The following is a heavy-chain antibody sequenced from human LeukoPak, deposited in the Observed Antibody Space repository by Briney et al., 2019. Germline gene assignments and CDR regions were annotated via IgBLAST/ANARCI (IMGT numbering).Heavy chain of an antibody. CDR2: ISYDGSNK. CDR3: ARDYYGMDV. Sequence: PGRSLRLSCAASGFTFSSYAMHWVRQAPGKGLEWVAFISYDGSNKYYADSVKGRFTISRDNSKNTLYLQMNSLRAEDTAVYYCARDYYGMDVWGKGTTVTVSS. J-gene: IGHJ6*04. V-gene: IGHV3-30*04. CDR1: GFTFSSYA.